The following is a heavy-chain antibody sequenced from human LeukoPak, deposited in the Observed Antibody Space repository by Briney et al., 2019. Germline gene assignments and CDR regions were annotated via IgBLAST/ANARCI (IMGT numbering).Heavy chain of an antibody. V-gene: IGHV3-21*04. D-gene: IGHD1-7*01. CDR3: ARAGLAGTRAFDI. Sequence: GGSLRLSCAASGFTFSSYSMNWVRQAPGKGLEWVSSISSSSSYIYYADSVKGRFTISRDNAKNSLYLQMNSLRAEDTALYYCARAGLAGTRAFDIWGQGTMVTVSS. CDR2: ISSSSSYI. J-gene: IGHJ3*02. CDR1: GFTFSSYS.